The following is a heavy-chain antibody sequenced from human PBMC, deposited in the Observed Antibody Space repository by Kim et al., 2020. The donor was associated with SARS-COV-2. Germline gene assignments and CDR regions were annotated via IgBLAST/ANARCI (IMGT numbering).Heavy chain of an antibody. CDR1: GFTFSSHA. V-gene: IGHV3-23*01. CDR2: VCGGDGGT. J-gene: IGHJ4*02. CDR3: ANPRSGSCGGQIDF. D-gene: IGHD3-10*01. Sequence: GGSLRLSCGASGFTFSSHAMTWVRQAPGKGLEWVSSVCGGDGGTYYADSVKGRFTISIDNSKNTLYLQMNSLRANDTAIYYFANPRSGSCGGQIDFWGQGSLVNVAS.